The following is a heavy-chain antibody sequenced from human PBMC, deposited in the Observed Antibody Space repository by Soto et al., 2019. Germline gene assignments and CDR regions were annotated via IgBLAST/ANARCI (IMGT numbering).Heavy chain of an antibody. J-gene: IGHJ3*02. CDR1: GGTFSSYA. V-gene: IGHV1-69*06. Sequence: ASVKVSCKASGGTFSSYAISWVRQAPGQGLEWMGGIIPIFGTANYAQKFQGRVTITADKSTSTAYMELSSLRSGDTAVYYCARQLYSSSWYYAFDIWGQGTMVTVSS. CDR3: ARQLYSSSWYYAFDI. CDR2: IIPIFGTA. D-gene: IGHD6-13*01.